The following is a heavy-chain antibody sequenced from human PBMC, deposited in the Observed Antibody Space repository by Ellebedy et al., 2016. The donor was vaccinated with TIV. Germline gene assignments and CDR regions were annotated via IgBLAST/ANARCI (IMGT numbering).Heavy chain of an antibody. CDR3: ARVDLGLAFDH. V-gene: IGHV3-53*01. Sequence: GESLKISCAVSGFDVNSNYWSWVRQAPGKGLDWVSIIYGAGSTYYADSVKGRFTISRDSSNNTLHLQMTSLRADDTAVYYCARVDLGLAFDHWGRGTLVTVSS. J-gene: IGHJ4*02. CDR1: GFDVNSNY. CDR2: IYGAGST. D-gene: IGHD3/OR15-3a*01.